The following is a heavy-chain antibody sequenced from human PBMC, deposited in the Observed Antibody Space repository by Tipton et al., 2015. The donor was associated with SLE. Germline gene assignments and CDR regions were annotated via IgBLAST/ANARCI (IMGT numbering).Heavy chain of an antibody. CDR2: INHSGST. J-gene: IGHJ3*02. CDR1: GGSFSGYY. Sequence: TLSLTRAVYGGSFSGYYWSWIRQPPGKGLEWIGEINHSGSTNYNPSLKSRVTISVDTSKNQFSLKLSSVTAADTAVYYCARGSSLAAFDIWGQGTMVTVSS. V-gene: IGHV4-34*01. CDR3: ARGSSLAAFDI.